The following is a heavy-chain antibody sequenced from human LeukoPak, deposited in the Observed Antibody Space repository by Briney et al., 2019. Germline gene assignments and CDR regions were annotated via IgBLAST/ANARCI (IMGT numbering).Heavy chain of an antibody. CDR2: IYHSGST. V-gene: IGHV4-30-2*01. CDR1: GGSISSGGYS. J-gene: IGHJ5*02. Sequence: SQTLSLTCAVSGGSISSGGYSWSWIRQPPGKGLEWIGYIYHSGSTYYNPSLKSRVTISVDRSKNQFSLKLSSVTAADTAVYYCARTEYSSGWYAWFDPWAREPWSPSPQ. D-gene: IGHD6-19*01. CDR3: ARTEYSSGWYAWFDP.